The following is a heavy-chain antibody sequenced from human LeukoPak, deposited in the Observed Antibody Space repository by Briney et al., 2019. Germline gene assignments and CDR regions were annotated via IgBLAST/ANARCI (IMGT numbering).Heavy chain of an antibody. CDR2: IHYSGRT. J-gene: IGHJ4*02. V-gene: IGHV4-59*08. Sequence: SETLSLTCSVSGGSISSYYWSWIRQAPGKGLEWIAYIHYSGRTKYNPSLKSRLTISMDTSKNQFSLKLTSVTAADTAVYYCARHYPYDSGGYYNAFDYWGQGTLVSVSS. D-gene: IGHD3-22*01. CDR1: GGSISSYY. CDR3: ARHYPYDSGGYYNAFDY.